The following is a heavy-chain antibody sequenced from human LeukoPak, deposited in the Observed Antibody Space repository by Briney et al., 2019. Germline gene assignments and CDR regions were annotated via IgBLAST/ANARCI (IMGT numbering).Heavy chain of an antibody. D-gene: IGHD3-3*01. J-gene: IGHJ4*02. CDR2: INAGNGNT. CDR3: ARGSYYDFWSGYHPGAY. Sequence: GASVKVSCKASGYTFTSYAMHWVRQAPGQRLEWMGWINAGNGNTKYSQKFQGRVTITRDTSASTAYMELRSLRSDDTAVYYCARGSYYDFWSGYHPGAYWGQGTLVTVSS. CDR1: GYTFTSYA. V-gene: IGHV1-3*01.